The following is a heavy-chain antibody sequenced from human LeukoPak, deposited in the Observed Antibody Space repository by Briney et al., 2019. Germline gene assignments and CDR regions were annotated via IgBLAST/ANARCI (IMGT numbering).Heavy chain of an antibody. CDR3: ARGMGSGTYYFNY. J-gene: IGHJ4*02. CDR2: ITSGSNYI. V-gene: IGHV3-21*01. Sequence: GGSLRLSCAASGFTFSSYAMSWVRQAPGKGLEWVSFITSGSNYIYYADSVKGRFTISRDNAKSSLYLQMNSLRAEDTAVYYCARGMGSGTYYFNYWGQGTLVTVSS. CDR1: GFTFSSYA. D-gene: IGHD1-26*01.